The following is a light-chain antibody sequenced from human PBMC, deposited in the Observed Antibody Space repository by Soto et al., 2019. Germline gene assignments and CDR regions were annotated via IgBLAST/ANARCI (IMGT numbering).Light chain of an antibody. CDR2: GTS. Sequence: EIVLTQSPGTPSLSPGERATLSCRASQNVGSRYLAWYQQKPGQAPRLLIYGTSNRATGIPDRFSGSGSGTDFSLTISSLEPGDLAVYYCQQYGSSPRTFGQGTKVEIK. CDR1: QNVGSRY. V-gene: IGKV3-20*01. J-gene: IGKJ1*01. CDR3: QQYGSSPRT.